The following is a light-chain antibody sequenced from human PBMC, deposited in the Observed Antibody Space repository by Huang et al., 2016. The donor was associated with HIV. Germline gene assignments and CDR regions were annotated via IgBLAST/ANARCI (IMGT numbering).Light chain of an antibody. CDR2: GAS. CDR3: QQYDYWPPVT. V-gene: IGKV3-15*01. Sequence: IVMTQSPVTLSVSPGERAALSCRAGQSIKSNLAWYQQKPGQAPRLLIYGASPRATGVPARFSGSGSGTEFTLTINNLQSDDFAVYYCQQYDYWPPVTFGQGTKV. J-gene: IGKJ1*01. CDR1: QSIKSN.